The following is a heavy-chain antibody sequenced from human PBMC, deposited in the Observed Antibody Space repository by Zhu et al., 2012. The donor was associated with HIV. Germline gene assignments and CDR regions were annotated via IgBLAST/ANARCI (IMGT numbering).Heavy chain of an antibody. CDR2: INHSGST. D-gene: IGHD1-26*01. J-gene: IGHJ4*02. Sequence: QVQLQQWGAGLLKPSETLSLSCAVYGGSFSDYDWNWIRQPPGKGLEWIGEINHSGSTNYNPSLKSRVAVSIDKSKNQFSLKVNSVTAVDTAVYYCARGKTGSYYYVLKPLDYWGQGTLVTVSS. CDR1: GGSFSDYD. V-gene: IGHV4-34*01. CDR3: ARGKTGSYYYVLKPLDY.